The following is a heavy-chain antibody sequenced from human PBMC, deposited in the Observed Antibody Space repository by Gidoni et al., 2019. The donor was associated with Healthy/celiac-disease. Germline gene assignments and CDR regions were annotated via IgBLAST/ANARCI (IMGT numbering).Heavy chain of an antibody. CDR2: INPSGGST. D-gene: IGHD3-3*01. Sequence: QVQLVQSGAEVKKPGASVKVSCKASGYTFTSYYMHWVRQAPGQGLEWMGIINPSGGSTSYAQKFQGRVTMTRDTSTSTVYMELSRLRSEDTAVYYCARDRTLYDFWSGYYSTYYYYGMDVWGQGTTVTVSS. CDR3: ARDRTLYDFWSGYYSTYYYYGMDV. J-gene: IGHJ6*02. CDR1: GYTFTSYY. V-gene: IGHV1-46*01.